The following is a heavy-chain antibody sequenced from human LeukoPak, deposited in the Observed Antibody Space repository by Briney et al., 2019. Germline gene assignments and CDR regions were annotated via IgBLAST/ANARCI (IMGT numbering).Heavy chain of an antibody. D-gene: IGHD2-15*01. CDR3: VRSARDCSGGSCYSDY. V-gene: IGHV1-46*01. CDR1: GYTFTSYY. CDR2: INPSGGST. J-gene: IGHJ4*02. Sequence: ASVKVSCKASGYTFTSYYMHWARQAPGQGLEWMGIINPSGGSTGYAQTFQGRVTMTRDTSTSTVYMELSSLRSEDTAVYYCVRSARDCSGGSCYSDYWGQGTLVTVSS.